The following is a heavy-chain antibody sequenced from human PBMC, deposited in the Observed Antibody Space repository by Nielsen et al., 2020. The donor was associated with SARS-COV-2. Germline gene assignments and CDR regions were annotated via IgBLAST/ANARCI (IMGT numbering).Heavy chain of an antibody. V-gene: IGHV3-43*01. J-gene: IGHJ4*02. D-gene: IGHD1-26*01. CDR2: ISWDGGST. Sequence: GESLKISCAASGFTFDDYTMHWVRQAPGKGLEWVSLISWDGGSTYYADSVKGRFTISRDNSKNSLYLQMNSLRTEDTALYYCARYSGSYYDAIYYFDYWGQGTLVTVSS. CDR1: GFTFDDYT. CDR3: ARYSGSYYDAIYYFDY.